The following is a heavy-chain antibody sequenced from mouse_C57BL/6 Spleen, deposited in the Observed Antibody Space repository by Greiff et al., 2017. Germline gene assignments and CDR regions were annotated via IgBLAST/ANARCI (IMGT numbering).Heavy chain of an antibody. Sequence: VQRVESGAELVRPGASVTLSCKASGYTFTDYEMHWVKQTPVHGLEWIGAIDPETGGTAYNQKFKGKAILTADKSSSTAYMELRSLTSEDSAVYYCHYYYGYYFDYWGQGTTLTVSS. CDR1: GYTFTDYE. CDR2: IDPETGGT. V-gene: IGHV1-15*01. J-gene: IGHJ2*01. CDR3: HYYYGYYFDY. D-gene: IGHD1-1*01.